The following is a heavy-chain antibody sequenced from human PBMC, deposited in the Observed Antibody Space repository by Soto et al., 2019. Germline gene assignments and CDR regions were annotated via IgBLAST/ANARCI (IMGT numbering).Heavy chain of an antibody. Sequence: QLQLQESGPGLVKPSETLSLTCTVSGDSISSYNYYWGWIRQPPGKGLEWIGSIYYSGNTYYNPSLKSRVTISVDTSKNQCSLRLNAVTAADTAVYYCARHGYYASSYYYGFGYWGQGTLVTVSS. CDR1: GDSISSYNYY. CDR2: IYYSGNT. CDR3: ARHGYYASSYYYGFGY. J-gene: IGHJ4*02. V-gene: IGHV4-39*01. D-gene: IGHD3-22*01.